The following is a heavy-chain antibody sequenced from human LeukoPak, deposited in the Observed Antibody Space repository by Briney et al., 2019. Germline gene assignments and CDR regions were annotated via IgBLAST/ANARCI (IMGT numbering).Heavy chain of an antibody. CDR2: IYYSGST. V-gene: IGHV4-59*01. J-gene: IGHJ2*01. CDR3: ARNYYTSVTYDYWYFDL. D-gene: IGHD3-10*01. CDR1: GGSISSYY. Sequence: SETLSLTCTVSGGSISSYYWSWIRQPPGKEWEGMGYIYYSGSTNYNPPLKSRVTISVDTSKNQFSLKLSSVTAADTAVYYCARNYYTSVTYDYWYFDLWGRGTWSLSPQ.